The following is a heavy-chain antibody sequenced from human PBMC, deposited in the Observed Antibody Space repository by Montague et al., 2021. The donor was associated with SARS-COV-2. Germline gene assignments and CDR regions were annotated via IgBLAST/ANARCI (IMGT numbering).Heavy chain of an antibody. CDR1: GGSISSSSYY. D-gene: IGHD3-22*01. CDR3: AREGFSSGYYET. Sequence: SETLSLTCTVSGGSISSSSYYWGWIRQPPGKGLEWIGSIYYTGGTYYNPSLRSRVAISVDTSKNQFSLILRSMTAADTAVFYCAREGFSSGYYETWGQGTLATVSS. J-gene: IGHJ5*02. CDR2: IYYTGGT. V-gene: IGHV4-39*02.